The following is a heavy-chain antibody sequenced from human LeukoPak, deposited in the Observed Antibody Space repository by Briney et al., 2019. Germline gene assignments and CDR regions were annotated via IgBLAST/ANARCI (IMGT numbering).Heavy chain of an antibody. CDR3: AREAAAGTNAFDI. Sequence: SQTLSLTCTVSGGSISSGGYYWSWIRQPPRKGLEWIGYIYHSGSTYYNPSLKSRVTISVDRSKNQFSLKLSSVTAADTAVYYCAREAAAGTNAFDIWGQGTMVTVSS. V-gene: IGHV4-30-2*01. CDR2: IYHSGST. CDR1: GGSISSGGYY. D-gene: IGHD6-13*01. J-gene: IGHJ3*02.